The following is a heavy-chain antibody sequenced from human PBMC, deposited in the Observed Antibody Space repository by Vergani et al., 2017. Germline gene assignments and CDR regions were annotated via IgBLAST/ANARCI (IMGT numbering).Heavy chain of an antibody. Sequence: QVQLVESGGGVVQPGRSLRLSCAASGFTFSSYAMHWVRQAPGKGLEWVAVISYDGSNKYYADSVKGRLTISRDNSKSTLYLKMNSLRAEDTAVYYCARDRAPYSSGWYRNWFDPWGQGTLVTVSS. D-gene: IGHD6-19*01. V-gene: IGHV3-30-3*01. CDR2: ISYDGSNK. CDR3: ARDRAPYSSGWYRNWFDP. CDR1: GFTFSSYA. J-gene: IGHJ5*02.